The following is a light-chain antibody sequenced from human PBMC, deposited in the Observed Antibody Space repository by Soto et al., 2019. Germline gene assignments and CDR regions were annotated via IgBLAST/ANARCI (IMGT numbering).Light chain of an antibody. J-gene: IGKJ4*01. CDR1: QSISDW. V-gene: IGKV1-5*03. Sequence: DIQMTQSPSTLSASVGDRVTITCRASQSISDWLAWYQQKPGKAPKLLIYKASSLESGVPSRFSGSGSGAEFTLTISSLQPDYFATYYCQEYNFYSTFGGGTKVEIK. CDR3: QEYNFYST. CDR2: KAS.